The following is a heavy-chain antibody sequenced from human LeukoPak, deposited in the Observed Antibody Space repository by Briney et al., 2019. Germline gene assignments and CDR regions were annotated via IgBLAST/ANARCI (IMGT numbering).Heavy chain of an antibody. CDR3: ARAVGDYVWFDP. D-gene: IGHD4-17*01. J-gene: IGHJ5*02. Sequence: GASVKVSCKASGYTFTTYGISWVRQAPRQGLEWMGWISTYKGDTNYTQKLQGRITMTTDTSTSTAYMELRSLRSDDTAVYYCARAVGDYVWFDPWGQGTRVTVSS. CDR1: GYTFTTYG. CDR2: ISTYKGDT. V-gene: IGHV1-18*01.